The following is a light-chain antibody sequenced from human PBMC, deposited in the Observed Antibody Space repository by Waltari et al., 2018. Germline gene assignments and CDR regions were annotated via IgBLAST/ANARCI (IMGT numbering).Light chain of an antibody. CDR3: QSADASGTYKL. CDR1: ALPRQF. CDR2: NNT. J-gene: IGLJ2*01. V-gene: IGLV3-25*03. Sequence: SSELTQPPSVSVSPGQTARITCSGDALPRQFASWYQQKPGQAPVIVLYNNTGRPSELPERFSGSSSGRTVTLTISGVHAEDEADYYCQSADASGTYKLFGGGTKLTVL.